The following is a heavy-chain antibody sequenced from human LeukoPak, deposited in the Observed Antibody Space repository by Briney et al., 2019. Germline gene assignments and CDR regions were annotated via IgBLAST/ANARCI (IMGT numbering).Heavy chain of an antibody. CDR3: ARSRAGRFDY. Sequence: TGGSLRLSCAASGFTFSSYEMNWVRQAPGKGLEWIGSIYYSGSTYYNPSLKSRVTISVDTSKNQFSLKLSSVTAADTAVYYCARSRAGRFDYWGQGTLVTVSS. CDR2: IYYSGST. CDR1: GFTFSSYE. J-gene: IGHJ4*02. V-gene: IGHV4-39*07.